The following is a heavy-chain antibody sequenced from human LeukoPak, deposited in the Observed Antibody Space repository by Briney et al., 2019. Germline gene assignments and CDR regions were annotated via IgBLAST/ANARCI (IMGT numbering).Heavy chain of an antibody. CDR3: ARSFNNWFDP. CDR2: IYYSWST. J-gene: IGHJ5*02. V-gene: IGHV4-59*01. CDR1: GGSISSYY. D-gene: IGHD3-16*02. Sequence: SETLSLTCTVSGGSISSYYWSWIRQPPGKGLEWIEYIYYSWSTNYNPSLKSRVTISVDTSKNQFSLKLSSVTAADAAVYYCARSFNNWFDPWGQGTLVTVSS.